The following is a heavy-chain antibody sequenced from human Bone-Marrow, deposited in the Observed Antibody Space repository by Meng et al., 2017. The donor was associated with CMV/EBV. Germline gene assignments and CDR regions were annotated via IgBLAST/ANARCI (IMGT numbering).Heavy chain of an antibody. Sequence: SETLSLTCTVSGYSITGPYYWGWIRQPPGKGLEWIGTIYQRGPTYYNPSLKSRVTISVDTSKNQFSLKLSSVTAADTAVYYCAGHDLGPYYDFWSGYYGDGYFDYWGQGTLVTVSS. CDR2: IYQRGPT. D-gene: IGHD3-3*01. J-gene: IGHJ4*02. CDR3: AGHDLGPYYDFWSGYYGDGYFDY. V-gene: IGHV4-38-2*02. CDR1: GYSITGPYY.